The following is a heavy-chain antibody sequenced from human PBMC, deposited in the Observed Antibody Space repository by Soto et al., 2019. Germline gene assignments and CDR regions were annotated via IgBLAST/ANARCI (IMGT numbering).Heavy chain of an antibody. Sequence: LRLSCAASGLTFNNYWMHWVRQAPGKGLVWVSHINSGGTSTTYADSVKGRFTISRDNAKNTLYLQMNSLTAEDTAVYYCASHHCRGGSCYGGDAFDIWGQGTMVTVS. CDR1: GLTFNNYW. CDR3: ASHHCRGGSCYGGDAFDI. D-gene: IGHD2-15*01. CDR2: INSGGTST. J-gene: IGHJ3*02. V-gene: IGHV3-74*01.